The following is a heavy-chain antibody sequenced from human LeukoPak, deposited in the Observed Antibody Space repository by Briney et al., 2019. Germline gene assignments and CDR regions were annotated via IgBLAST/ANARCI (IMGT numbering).Heavy chain of an antibody. CDR1: GGSISSYY. CDR3: ARRLYYDSSGYFGGDYFDY. CDR2: IYYSGST. D-gene: IGHD3-22*01. V-gene: IGHV4-59*08. J-gene: IGHJ4*02. Sequence: SETLSLTCTVSGGSISSYYWSWIRQPPGKGLEWIGYIYYSGSTNYNPSLKSRVTISVDTSKNQFSLKLNSVTAADTAVYYCARRLYYDSSGYFGGDYFDYWGQGTLVTVSS.